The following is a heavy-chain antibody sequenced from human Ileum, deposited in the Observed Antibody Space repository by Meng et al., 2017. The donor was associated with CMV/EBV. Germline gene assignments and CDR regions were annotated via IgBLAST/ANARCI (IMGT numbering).Heavy chain of an antibody. Sequence: ASVKVSCKASEYSFTDYYIHWVRQAPGQGLEWMGWMNPHRGDTSYAQKFQGRVTMTRDTSITTAYMELSRVRSDDTAVYFCAREEVALVFGIYHNYGMDVWGQGTTVTVSS. CDR1: EYSFTDYY. D-gene: IGHD1-26*01. CDR2: MNPHRGDT. V-gene: IGHV1-2*02. CDR3: AREEVALVFGIYHNYGMDV. J-gene: IGHJ6*02.